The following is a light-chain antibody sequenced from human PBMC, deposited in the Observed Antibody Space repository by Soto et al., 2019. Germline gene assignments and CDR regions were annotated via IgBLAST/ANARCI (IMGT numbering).Light chain of an antibody. CDR1: ETISSY. CDR3: QQSSRTPWT. J-gene: IGKJ1*01. V-gene: IGKV1-39*01. CDR2: AAS. Sequence: DIQMTQSPSSLSASVGDRVTITCRASETISSYLNWYQQKPGKAPKLLIYAASSLQSGVPSRFSGSRSGTDFSLTINSLQPEDFATYYCQQSSRTPWTFGQGTKV.